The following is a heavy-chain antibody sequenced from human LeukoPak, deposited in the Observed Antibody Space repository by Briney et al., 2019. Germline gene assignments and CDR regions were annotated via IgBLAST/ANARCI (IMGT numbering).Heavy chain of an antibody. CDR2: ISSSGSTI. Sequence: GGSLRLSCAASGFTFSDYYMSWIRQAPGKWLEWVSYISSSGSTIYYAESVKGRFSISRDNSKNTLYLQMNSLRAEDTAVYYCAKGDYLDAFDIWGQGTMVTVSS. CDR3: AKGDYLDAFDI. V-gene: IGHV3-11*01. D-gene: IGHD4-11*01. J-gene: IGHJ3*02. CDR1: GFTFSDYY.